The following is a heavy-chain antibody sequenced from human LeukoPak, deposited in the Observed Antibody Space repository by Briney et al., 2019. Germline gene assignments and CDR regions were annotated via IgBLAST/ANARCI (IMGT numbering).Heavy chain of an antibody. V-gene: IGHV3-23*01. D-gene: IGHD3-22*01. Sequence: PGGSLRLSCAASGFTFSSYAMSWVRQAPGKGLEWVSAISGSGGSTYYADSVKGRFTISRDNSKNTLYLQMNSLRAEDTAVYYCANLGQIPYYYDSSGHFDYWGQGTLVTVSS. CDR3: ANLGQIPYYYDSSGHFDY. CDR1: GFTFSSYA. J-gene: IGHJ4*02. CDR2: ISGSGGST.